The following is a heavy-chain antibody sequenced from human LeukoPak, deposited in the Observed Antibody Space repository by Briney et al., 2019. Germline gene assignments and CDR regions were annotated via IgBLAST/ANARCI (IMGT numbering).Heavy chain of an antibody. CDR3: ARDGSGYDDAFDI. D-gene: IGHD5-12*01. CDR2: ISSSSSYI. CDR1: GFTLSSYS. Sequence: PGGSLRLSCAASGFTLSSYSMNWVRQAPGKGLEWVSSISSSSSYIYYADSVKGRFTISRDNARNSLYLQMDSLRAEDTAVYYCARDGSGYDDAFDIWGQGTMVTVSS. V-gene: IGHV3-21*01. J-gene: IGHJ3*02.